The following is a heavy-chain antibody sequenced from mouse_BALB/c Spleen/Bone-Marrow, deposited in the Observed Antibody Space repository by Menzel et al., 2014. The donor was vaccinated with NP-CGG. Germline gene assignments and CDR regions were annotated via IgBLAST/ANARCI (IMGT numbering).Heavy chain of an antibody. D-gene: IGHD1-3*01. V-gene: IGHV5-6*01. CDR3: ARLTPGYAMDY. Sequence: EVQLMYSGGDLERSGGSLKLSCAASGFAFSNYVMYRVRQNSDKRLDWVANISSVGSYTDFPDSVKGRFTISRDNSKNTLYLQMNSLESEDAAMYYCARLTPGYAMDYWGQGTPVTVSS. CDR2: ISSVGSYT. J-gene: IGHJ4*01. CDR1: GFAFSNYV.